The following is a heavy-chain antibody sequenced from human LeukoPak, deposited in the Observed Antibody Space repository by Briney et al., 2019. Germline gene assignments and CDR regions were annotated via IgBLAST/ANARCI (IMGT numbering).Heavy chain of an antibody. CDR3: ARGHGAFGYYFINV. CDR2: IIWNGGSK. V-gene: IGHV3-9*01. Sequence: GGSLRLSCAASGFTFNDHAMHWVRQVQGKGLEWVSGIIWNGGSKAYADSVKGRFTISRDNAKNSLHLQMSSLTTEDTAFYYCARGHGAFGYYFINVWGKGTTVTVSS. J-gene: IGHJ6*03. D-gene: IGHD3-3*01. CDR1: GFTFNDHA.